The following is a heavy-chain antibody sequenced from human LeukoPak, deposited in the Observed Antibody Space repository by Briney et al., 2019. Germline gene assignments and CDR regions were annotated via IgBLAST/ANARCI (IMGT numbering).Heavy chain of an antibody. D-gene: IGHD3-10*01. J-gene: IGHJ4*02. V-gene: IGHV4-59*01. Sequence: SETLSLTCTVSGGSISSYYWSWIRQPPGTGLEWIGYIYYSGSTNYNPSLKSRVTISVDMSKNQFSLKLRSVTAADTAVYYCARYPGLEGAGSKGAFDYWGQGTLVTVSS. CDR2: IYYSGST. CDR3: ARYPGLEGAGSKGAFDY. CDR1: GGSISSYY.